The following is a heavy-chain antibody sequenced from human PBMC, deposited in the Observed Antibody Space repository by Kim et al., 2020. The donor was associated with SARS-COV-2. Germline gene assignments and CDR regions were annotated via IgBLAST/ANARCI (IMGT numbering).Heavy chain of an antibody. CDR1: GGSFSGYY. CDR2: INHSGST. V-gene: IGHV4-34*01. Sequence: SETLSLTCAVYGGSFSGYYWSWIRQPPGKVLEWIGEINHSGSTNYNPSLKSRVTISVDTSKNQFSLKLSSVTAADTAVYYCARGHRYYDILTRRRVVDPWGQGTLVTVSS. J-gene: IGHJ5*02. D-gene: IGHD3-9*01. CDR3: ARGHRYYDILTRRRVVDP.